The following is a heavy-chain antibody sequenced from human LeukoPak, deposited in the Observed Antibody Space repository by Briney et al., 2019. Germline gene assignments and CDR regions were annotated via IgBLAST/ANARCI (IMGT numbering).Heavy chain of an antibody. V-gene: IGHV3-23*01. CDR3: ANPGGYCSGGSCLYY. CDR2: ISGSGAGI. Sequence: GGSLRLSCAASGLTFSSYGMSWVRQAPGKGLEWVSSISGSGAGIYYAHSVKGRFTVSRDNSKNTLYVQMNSRRAEDTAVYYCANPGGYCSGGSCLYYWGQGNLVTVSS. J-gene: IGHJ4*02. CDR1: GLTFSSYG. D-gene: IGHD2-15*01.